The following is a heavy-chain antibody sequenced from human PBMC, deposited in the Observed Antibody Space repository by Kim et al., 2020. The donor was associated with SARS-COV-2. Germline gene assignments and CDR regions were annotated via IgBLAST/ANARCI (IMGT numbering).Heavy chain of an antibody. V-gene: IGHV5-51*01. D-gene: IGHD1-1*01. Sequence: RYSPSFQGQVTISADKSITTAYLYWSSLKASDTAMYYCATHHTTGTSSAFDIWGQGTMVTVSS. J-gene: IGHJ3*02. CDR3: ATHHTTGTSSAFDI.